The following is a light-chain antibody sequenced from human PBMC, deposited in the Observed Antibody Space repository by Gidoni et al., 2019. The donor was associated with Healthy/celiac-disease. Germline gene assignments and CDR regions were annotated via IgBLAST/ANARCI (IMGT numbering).Light chain of an antibody. V-gene: IGKV1-8*01. J-gene: IGKJ4*01. CDR2: AAS. Sequence: IRMTQSPSSFSASTGDRVTITCRASQGISSYLAWYQQKPGKAPKLLIYAASTLQSGVPARFSGSGSGTDFTLTISCLQSEDFATYYCQQYYSYPPTFGGGTKVEIK. CDR1: QGISSY. CDR3: QQYYSYPPT.